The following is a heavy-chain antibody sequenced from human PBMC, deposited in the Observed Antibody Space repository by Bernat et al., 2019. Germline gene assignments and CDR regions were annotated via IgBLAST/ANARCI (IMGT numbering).Heavy chain of an antibody. D-gene: IGHD5-18*01. CDR3: ASRDTAMVYYYYYGMDV. Sequence: QVQLVQSGAEVKKPGASVKVSCKASGYSFTDYYIHWVRQAPGQGLEWMGRINPNGGGTDFAQRFQGSVTMTRDTSIRTAYMELSSLRSEDTAVYYCASRDTAMVYYYYYGMDVWGQGTTVTVSS. CDR1: GYSFTDYY. J-gene: IGHJ6*02. CDR2: INPNGGGT. V-gene: IGHV1-2*06.